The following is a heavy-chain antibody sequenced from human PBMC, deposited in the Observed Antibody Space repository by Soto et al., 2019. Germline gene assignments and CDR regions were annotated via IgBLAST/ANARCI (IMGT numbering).Heavy chain of an antibody. CDR3: ARDRRSSYYDFWSGQYGMDV. CDR2: ISYDGSNK. J-gene: IGHJ6*02. V-gene: IGHV3-30-3*01. CDR1: GFTFSSYA. D-gene: IGHD3-3*01. Sequence: GGSLRLSCAASGFTFSSYAMHWVRQAPGKGLEWVAVISYDGSNKYYADSVKGRFTISRDNSKNTLYLQMNSLRAEDTAVYYCARDRRSSYYDFWSGQYGMDVWGQGTTVTVSS.